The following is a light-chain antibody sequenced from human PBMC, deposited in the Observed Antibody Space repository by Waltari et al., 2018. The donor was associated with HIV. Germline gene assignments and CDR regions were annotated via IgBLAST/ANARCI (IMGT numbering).Light chain of an antibody. J-gene: IGLJ3*02. Sequence: TQPPSVSGAPGQRVTISCTGTSSNIGAGHDVHWYQQLPGTAPKLLIVGNDNRPSGVPDRFSGSKSGSSASLAITGLQPEDEGDYYCQSFDNTLRGVFGGGTKLTVL. CDR3: QSFDNTLRGV. CDR2: GND. V-gene: IGLV1-40*01. CDR1: SSNIGAGHD.